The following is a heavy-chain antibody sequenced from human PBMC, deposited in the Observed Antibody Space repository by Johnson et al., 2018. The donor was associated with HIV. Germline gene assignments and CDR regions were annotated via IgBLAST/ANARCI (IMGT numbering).Heavy chain of an antibody. CDR2: ISYDGSNK. Sequence: QEQLVESGGGVVQPGRSLRLSCAASGFTFSSYGMHWVRQAPGKGLEWVAVISYDGSNKYYADSVKGRFTISRDNSKNTLYLQMNGLRAEDTAVYYCAKDERAGQWLVLAFDIWGQGTMVTVSS. CDR3: AKDERAGQWLVLAFDI. J-gene: IGHJ3*02. CDR1: GFTFSSYG. D-gene: IGHD6-19*01. V-gene: IGHV3-30*18.